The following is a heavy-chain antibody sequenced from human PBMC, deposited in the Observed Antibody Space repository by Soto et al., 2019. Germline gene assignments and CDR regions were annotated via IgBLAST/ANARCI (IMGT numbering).Heavy chain of an antibody. CDR3: ARDRDSYGFHDY. Sequence: QVQLQESGPGLVKPSQTLSLTCTVSGGSISGGGSYWRWIRQHPGKGLEWIGYIPYSGTTYYNPSLKSRITISIDTSKKEFSLKLTSVTAADTAVYYCARDRDSYGFHDYWGQGTLVTVSS. CDR1: GGSISGGGSY. CDR2: IPYSGTT. D-gene: IGHD5-18*01. V-gene: IGHV4-31*03. J-gene: IGHJ4*02.